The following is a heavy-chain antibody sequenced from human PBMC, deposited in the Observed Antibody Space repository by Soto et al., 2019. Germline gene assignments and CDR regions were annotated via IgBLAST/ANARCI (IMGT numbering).Heavy chain of an antibody. Sequence: PSETLSLTCTVSGGSISSSSYYWGWIRQPPGKGLEWIGSIYYSGSTYYNPPLKSRVTISVDTSKNQFSLKLSSVTAADTAVYYCAGPYGSGSYYPWFDPWGQGTLVTVS. V-gene: IGHV4-39*01. CDR2: IYYSGST. CDR1: GGSISSSSYY. D-gene: IGHD3-10*01. CDR3: AGPYGSGSYYPWFDP. J-gene: IGHJ5*02.